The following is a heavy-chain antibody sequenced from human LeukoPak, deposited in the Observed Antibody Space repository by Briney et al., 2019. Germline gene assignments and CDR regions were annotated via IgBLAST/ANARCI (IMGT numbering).Heavy chain of an antibody. CDR1: GYTFTSYG. D-gene: IGHD3-3*01. CDR3: ARDSTITIFGVGPSWFDP. J-gene: IGHJ5*02. Sequence: GASVKVSCKASGYTFTSYGISWVRQAPGQGLEWMGWISAYNGNTNYAQKLQGRVTMTTDTSTSTAYMELRSLRSDDTAVYYCARDSTITIFGVGPSWFDPRGQGTLVTVSS. CDR2: ISAYNGNT. V-gene: IGHV1-18*01.